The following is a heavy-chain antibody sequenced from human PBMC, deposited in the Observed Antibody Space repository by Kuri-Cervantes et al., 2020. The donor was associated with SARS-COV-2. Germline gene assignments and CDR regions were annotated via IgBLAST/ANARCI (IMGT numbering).Heavy chain of an antibody. J-gene: IGHJ3*02. CDR2: IYYSGRT. D-gene: IGHD2-2*01. CDR3: ARTHYATLLDI. Sequence: SETLSLTCTVSGGSISSYYWSWIRQPPGKGLEWIGYIYYSGRTNYNPSLKSRVTISVDTSKNQFSLKLSSVTAADTAVYYCARTHYATLLDIWGQGTMVTVSS. V-gene: IGHV4-59*01. CDR1: GGSISSYY.